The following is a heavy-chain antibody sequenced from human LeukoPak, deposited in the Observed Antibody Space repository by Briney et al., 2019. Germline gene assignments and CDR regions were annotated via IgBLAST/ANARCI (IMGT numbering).Heavy chain of an antibody. CDR2: IYYTGST. D-gene: IGHD1-26*01. V-gene: IGHV4-39*07. CDR1: SGSISSSTYY. CDR3: ARGVGATGGGFDY. Sequence: PSETLSLTCTVSSGSISSSTYYWGWIRQPPGKGLEWIGTIYYTGSTYYNPSLKSRVTISVDTSKNQFSLKLSSVTAADTAVYYCARGVGATGGGFDYWGQGTLVTVSS. J-gene: IGHJ4*02.